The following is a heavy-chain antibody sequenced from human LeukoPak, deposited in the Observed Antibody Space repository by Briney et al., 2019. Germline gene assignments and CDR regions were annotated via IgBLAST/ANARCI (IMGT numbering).Heavy chain of an antibody. CDR1: GFTFSSYA. V-gene: IGHV3-23*01. CDR2: ISGGGGTT. Sequence: PGRSLRLSCAASGFTFSSYAMNWVRQAPGKGLEWVSAISGGGGTTYYADSVKGRFTISRDNSKNTLFLQMNSLRAEDTAVYYCAKDREGLSSGYDLGYFDYWGQGTLVTVSS. D-gene: IGHD5-12*01. J-gene: IGHJ4*02. CDR3: AKDREGLSSGYDLGYFDY.